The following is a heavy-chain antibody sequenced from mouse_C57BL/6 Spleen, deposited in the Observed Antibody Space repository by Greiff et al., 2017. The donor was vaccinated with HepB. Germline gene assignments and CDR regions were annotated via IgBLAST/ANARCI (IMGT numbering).Heavy chain of an antibody. Sequence: EVQLQESGPGLVKPSQSLSLTCSVTGYSITSGYYWNWIRQFPGNKLEWMGYISYDGSNNYNPSLKNRISITRDTYKNQFFLKLNSVTTEDAATYYCARGYYSNYEAWFAYWGQGTLVTVSA. CDR1: GYSITSGYY. CDR3: ARGYYSNYEAWFAY. D-gene: IGHD2-5*01. CDR2: ISYDGSN. V-gene: IGHV3-6*01. J-gene: IGHJ3*01.